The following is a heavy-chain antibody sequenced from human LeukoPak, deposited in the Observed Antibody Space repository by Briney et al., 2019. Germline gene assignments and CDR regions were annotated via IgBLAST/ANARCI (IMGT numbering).Heavy chain of an antibody. CDR1: GFSVSSNY. Sequence: PGGSLRLSCAASGFSVSSNYMSWVRQAPGKGLEWVSVIYSGGTTYYADSVKGRFTISRDNSKNTLYLQMNSLRAEDTALYYCARELSPVVKYYFEYWGQGTLVTVSP. CDR3: ARELSPVVKYYFEY. V-gene: IGHV3-53*01. D-gene: IGHD3-22*01. J-gene: IGHJ4*02. CDR2: IYSGGTT.